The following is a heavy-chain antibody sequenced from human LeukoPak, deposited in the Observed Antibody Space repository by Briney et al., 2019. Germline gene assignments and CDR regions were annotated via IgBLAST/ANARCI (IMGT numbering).Heavy chain of an antibody. D-gene: IGHD5-24*01. Sequence: SETLSLTCAVYGGSFSGYYWSWIRQPPGKGLEWIGEINHSGSTNYNPSLKSRVTISVDTSKNQFSLKLSSVTAADTAVYYCARTLRVRWDFDYWGQGTLVTVSS. J-gene: IGHJ4*02. CDR2: INHSGST. CDR3: ARTLRVRWDFDY. CDR1: GGSFSGYY. V-gene: IGHV4-34*01.